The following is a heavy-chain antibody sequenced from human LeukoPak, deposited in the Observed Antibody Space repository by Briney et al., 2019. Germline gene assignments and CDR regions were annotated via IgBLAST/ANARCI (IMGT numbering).Heavy chain of an antibody. J-gene: IGHJ6*03. V-gene: IGHV3-23*01. D-gene: IGHD3-10*01. CDR2: ISGSGGST. CDR3: ARKGSGSHYYYYMDV. CDR1: GFTFSSYG. Sequence: GGSLRLSCAASGFTFSSYGMSWVRQAPGKGLEWVSAISGSGGSTYYADSVKGRFTISRDNAKNSLYLQMNSLRAEDTALYYCARKGSGSHYYYYMDVWGKGTTVTVSS.